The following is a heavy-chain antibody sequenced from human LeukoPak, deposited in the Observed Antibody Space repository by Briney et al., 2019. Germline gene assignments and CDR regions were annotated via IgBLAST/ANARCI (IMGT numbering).Heavy chain of an antibody. D-gene: IGHD1-26*01. V-gene: IGHV3-30-3*01. CDR2: ISYDGSNK. Sequence: GGSLRLSCAASGFTFSSYWMNWVRQAPGKGLEWVAVISYDGSNKYYADSVKGRFTISRDNSKNTLYLQMNSLRAEDTAVYYCARDRGSGSYYDYWGQGTLVTVSS. CDR3: ARDRGSGSYYDY. CDR1: GFTFSSYW. J-gene: IGHJ4*02.